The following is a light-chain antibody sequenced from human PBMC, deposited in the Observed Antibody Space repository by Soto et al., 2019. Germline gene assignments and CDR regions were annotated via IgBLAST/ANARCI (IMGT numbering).Light chain of an antibody. Sequence: QSVLTQPPSASGTLGQRVTISCSGGNSNIGSNTVNLYQHLPGTAPKLLIYRSDQRPSGIPDRFSGSKYGTSASLDISGLQSEDEADYYCTALDGSLDGRVFGGGTKLTVL. V-gene: IGLV1-44*01. CDR2: RSD. CDR1: NSNIGSNT. CDR3: TALDGSLDGRV. J-gene: IGLJ3*02.